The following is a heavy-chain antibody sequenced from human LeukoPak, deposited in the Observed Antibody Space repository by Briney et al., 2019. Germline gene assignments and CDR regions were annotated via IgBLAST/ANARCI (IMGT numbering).Heavy chain of an antibody. V-gene: IGHV3-48*03. CDR1: GFTFSSYE. Sequence: GGSLRLSCAASGFTFSSYEMNWVRQAPGEGLEWVSYISSSGSTIYNADSVKGGSTISRDNAKNSLYLQLKSLRAGATAVYYCARDDCSSTSCYVYYYSYGMDVWGKGTTVTVSS. CDR3: ARDDCSSTSCYVYYYSYGMDV. J-gene: IGHJ6*04. D-gene: IGHD2-2*01. CDR2: ISSSGSTI.